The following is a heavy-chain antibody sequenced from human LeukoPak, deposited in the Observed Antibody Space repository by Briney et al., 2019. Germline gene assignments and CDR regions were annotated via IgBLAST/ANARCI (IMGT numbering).Heavy chain of an antibody. CDR1: GFTFSSYA. CDR3: ARDEGGYSYGSPYY. D-gene: IGHD5-18*01. J-gene: IGHJ4*02. CDR2: ISYGGSNK. Sequence: PGGSLRLSCAASGFTFSSYAMHWVRQAPGKGLEWVAVISYGGSNKYYADSVKGRFTISRDNSKNTLYLQMNSLRAEDTAVYYCARDEGGYSYGSPYYWGQGTLVTVSS. V-gene: IGHV3-30-3*01.